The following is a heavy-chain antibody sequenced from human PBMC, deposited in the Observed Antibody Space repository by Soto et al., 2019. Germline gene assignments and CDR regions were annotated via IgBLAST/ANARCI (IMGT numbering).Heavy chain of an antibody. CDR1: NGSVSGFY. Sequence: SETLSLTSSVSNGSVSGFYWTWIRQPPGKILEWIGYIHYSGRTDYNPSLTSRATMSVDTSKNQFSLNLKSNTAADTAVYYCVRVGVGIGNHFDSWGRGTLVTVS. V-gene: IGHV4-59*02. J-gene: IGHJ4*02. CDR3: VRVGVGIGNHFDS. D-gene: IGHD1-26*01. CDR2: IHYSGRT.